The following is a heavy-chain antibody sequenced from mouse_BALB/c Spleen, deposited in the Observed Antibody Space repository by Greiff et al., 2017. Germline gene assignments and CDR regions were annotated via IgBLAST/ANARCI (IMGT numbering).Heavy chain of an antibody. CDR2: ISSGGGST. CDR1: GFTFSSYA. CDR3: ARQGGYYAMDY. J-gene: IGHJ4*01. V-gene: IGHV5-12-1*01. Sequence: EVKLMESGGGLVKPGGSLKLSCAASGFTFSSYAMSWVRQSPEKRLEWVAEISSGGGSTYYPDTVKGRFTISRDNAKNTLYLQMSSLKSEDTAMYYCARQGGYYAMDYWGQGTSVTVSS.